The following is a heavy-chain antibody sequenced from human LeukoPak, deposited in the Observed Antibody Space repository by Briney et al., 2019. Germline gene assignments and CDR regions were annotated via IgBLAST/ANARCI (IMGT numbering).Heavy chain of an antibody. V-gene: IGHV4-4*02. CDR3: ASSDGLPPRSDSSYDVFDY. J-gene: IGHJ4*02. CDR1: GGSIISGNW. CDR2: IYHSGRT. Sequence: SETLSLTCTVSGGSIISGNWWSWVRQPPGKGLEGIGEIYHSGRTNYNPSLKSRVTISLDKSKNQFSLTLSSVTAADTALYYCASSDGLPPRSDSSYDVFDYWGQGTLVTVSS. D-gene: IGHD5-12*01.